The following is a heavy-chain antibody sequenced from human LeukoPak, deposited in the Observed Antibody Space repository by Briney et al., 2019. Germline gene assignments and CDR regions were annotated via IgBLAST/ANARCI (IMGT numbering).Heavy chain of an antibody. D-gene: IGHD3-9*01. CDR2: ISGSGGST. CDR1: GFTFSSYA. CDR3: AKAPKHYDILTGHKSEFGY. V-gene: IGHV3-23*01. Sequence: PGGSLRLSCAASGFTFSSYAMSWVRQAPGKGLEWVSAISGSGGSTYYADSVKGRFTISRDNSKNTLYLQMNSLRAEDTAVYYCAKAPKHYDILTGHKSEFGYWGQGTLVTVSS. J-gene: IGHJ4*02.